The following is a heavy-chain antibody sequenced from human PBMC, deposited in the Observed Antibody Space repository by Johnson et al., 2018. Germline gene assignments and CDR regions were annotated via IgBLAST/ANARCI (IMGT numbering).Heavy chain of an antibody. V-gene: IGHV1-69*09. D-gene: IGHD6-19*01. CDR3: ARGHSSVWAEYFQH. CDR2: IIPILGIA. Sequence: QVQLVQSGAEVKKPGSSVKVSCKASGGTFSSYTISWVRQAPGQGLEWMGRIIPILGIANYAQKFQGRVTITADKSTSAAYMELSSLRSEDTAVYYCARGHSSVWAEYFQHWGQGTLVTVSS. J-gene: IGHJ1*01. CDR1: GGTFSSYT.